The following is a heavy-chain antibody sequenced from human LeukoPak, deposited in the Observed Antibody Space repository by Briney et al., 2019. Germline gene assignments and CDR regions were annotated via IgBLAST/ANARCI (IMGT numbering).Heavy chain of an antibody. V-gene: IGHV4-59*06. Sequence: PSETLSLTCTVSGGSISSYYWSWIRQHPGKGLEWIGYIYYSGSTYYNPSLKSRVTISVDTSKNQFSLRLSSVTAADTAVYYCARMGAHFSTNYDYYFDYWGQGTLVTVSS. CDR3: ARMGAHFSTNYDYYFDY. CDR1: GGSISSYY. J-gene: IGHJ4*02. D-gene: IGHD4/OR15-4a*01. CDR2: IYYSGST.